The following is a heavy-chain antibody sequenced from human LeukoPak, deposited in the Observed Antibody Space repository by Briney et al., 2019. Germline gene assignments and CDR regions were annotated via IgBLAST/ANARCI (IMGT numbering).Heavy chain of an antibody. CDR3: ARSSPLGKSFDY. Sequence: ASVKVSCKASGYTFTSYAMHWVRQAPGQRLEWMGWINAGNGNTKYSQKFQGRVTITRDTSASTAYMELSSLRSEDTAVYYCARSSPLGKSFDYWGQGTPVTVSS. D-gene: IGHD6-6*01. CDR1: GYTFTSYA. J-gene: IGHJ4*02. V-gene: IGHV1-3*01. CDR2: INAGNGNT.